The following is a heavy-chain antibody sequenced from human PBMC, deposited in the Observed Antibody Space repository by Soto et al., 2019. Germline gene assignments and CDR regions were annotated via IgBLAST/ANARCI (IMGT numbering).Heavy chain of an antibody. V-gene: IGHV3-23*01. D-gene: IGHD1-26*01. CDR1: GFTFSSYA. CDR3: AKAPRRGSYHNDAFDI. CDR2: ISGSGGST. J-gene: IGHJ3*02. Sequence: SLRLSCAASGFTFSSYAMSWVRQAPGKGLEWVSAISGSGGSTYYADSVKGRFTISRDNSKNTLYLQMNSLRAEDTAVYYCAKAPRRGSYHNDAFDIWGQGTMVTVSS.